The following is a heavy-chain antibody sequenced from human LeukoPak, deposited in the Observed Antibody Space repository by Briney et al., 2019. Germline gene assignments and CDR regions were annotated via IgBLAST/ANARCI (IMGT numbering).Heavy chain of an antibody. V-gene: IGHV3-23*01. Sequence: GGSLRLSCVASGGFALGSFVLSWVRQAPGKGLEWISVISASDDGTYYADSVKGRFTISRDNSKNTLYLQMNSLRADDTAVYYCTRVGYIDEGIDYWGQGTLVTVSS. D-gene: IGHD5-24*01. J-gene: IGHJ4*02. CDR1: GGFALGSFV. CDR3: TRVGYIDEGIDY. CDR2: ISASDDGT.